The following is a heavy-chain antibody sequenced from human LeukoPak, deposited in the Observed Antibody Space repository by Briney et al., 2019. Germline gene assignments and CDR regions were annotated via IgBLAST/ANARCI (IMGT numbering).Heavy chain of an antibody. Sequence: GGSLRLSCAASGFTFSNAWMSWVRQAPGKGLEWVGRIKSKTDGGTTDYAAPVKGRFTISRDDSKNTLYLQMNSLKTEDTAVYYCARDQTYYDFWSGYYYYYYMDVWGKGTTVTVSS. J-gene: IGHJ6*03. CDR1: GFTFSNAW. D-gene: IGHD3-3*01. V-gene: IGHV3-15*01. CDR3: ARDQTYYDFWSGYYYYYYMDV. CDR2: IKSKTDGGTT.